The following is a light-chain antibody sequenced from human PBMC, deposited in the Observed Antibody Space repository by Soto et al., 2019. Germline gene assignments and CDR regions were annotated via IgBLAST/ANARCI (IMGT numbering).Light chain of an antibody. CDR2: GSS. CDR1: QSVSSNY. V-gene: IGKV3-20*01. Sequence: EIVLTQSPGTLSLSPGERATLSCRASQSVSSNYLAWYQQKPGQAPRLLIYGSSTRAPGIPDRFSGSGSGTDFTLTISSLEPEDFAVYYCQRYGRSPTFGHVTKLHIK. J-gene: IGKJ1*01. CDR3: QRYGRSPT.